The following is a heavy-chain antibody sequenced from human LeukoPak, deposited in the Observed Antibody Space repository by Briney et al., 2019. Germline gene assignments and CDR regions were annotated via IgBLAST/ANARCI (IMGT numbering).Heavy chain of an antibody. Sequence: PGGPLRHSCAASGFTFSSYWMHWVRQAPGKGLVWVSRIYSDGSSYTADSVKGRFTISRDNAKDTLYLQMNSLRVEDTAVYYCARGGGIYGLWDYWGQGTLVTASS. CDR2: IYSDGSSY. CDR3: ARGGGIYGLWDY. CDR1: GFTFSSYW. J-gene: IGHJ4*02. V-gene: IGHV3-74*03. D-gene: IGHD1-26*01.